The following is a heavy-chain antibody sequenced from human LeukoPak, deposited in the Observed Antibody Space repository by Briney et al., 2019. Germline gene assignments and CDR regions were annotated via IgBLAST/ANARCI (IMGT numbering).Heavy chain of an antibody. J-gene: IGHJ4*02. CDR3: ARVEVHGSGWYVLGAYSRY. CDR2: INHSGST. Sequence: SETLSLTCTVSGVSISSSNSYWGWIRQPPGKGLERIGEINHSGSTNYNPSLKSRVTISVDTSKNQFSLKLSSVTAADTAVYYCARVEVHGSGWYVLGAYSRYWGQGTLVTVSS. V-gene: IGHV4-39*07. CDR1: GVSISSSNSY. D-gene: IGHD6-19*01.